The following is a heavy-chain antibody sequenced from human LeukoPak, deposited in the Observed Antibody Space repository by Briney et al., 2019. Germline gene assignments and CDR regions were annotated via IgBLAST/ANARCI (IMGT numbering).Heavy chain of an antibody. CDR1: GVSISSSGYF. D-gene: IGHD6-13*01. J-gene: IGHJ5*02. CDR2: ISYSEST. V-gene: IGHV4-39*07. Sequence: SETLSLTCAASGVSISSSGYFWDWLRQPPGEGLGWIGSISYSESTYYNPSLKSRVTISVDTSKNQFSLKLSSVTAADTAVYYCARDRRYSSSSGSRWFDPWGQGTLVTVSS. CDR3: ARDRRYSSSSGSRWFDP.